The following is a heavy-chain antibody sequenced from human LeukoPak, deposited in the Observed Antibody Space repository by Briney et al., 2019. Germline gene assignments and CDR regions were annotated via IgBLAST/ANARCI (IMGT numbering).Heavy chain of an antibody. CDR1: GGSISSGSYY. CDR3: ARQYCGGDCYDY. Sequence: SQTLSLTCTVSGGSISSGSYYWSWIRQPAGKGLEWIGRIYTSGSTNYNPSLKSRVTISVDTSKNQFSLKLSSVTAADTAVYYCARQYCGGDCYDYWGQGTLVTVSS. J-gene: IGHJ4*02. CDR2: IYTSGST. V-gene: IGHV4-61*02. D-gene: IGHD2-21*01.